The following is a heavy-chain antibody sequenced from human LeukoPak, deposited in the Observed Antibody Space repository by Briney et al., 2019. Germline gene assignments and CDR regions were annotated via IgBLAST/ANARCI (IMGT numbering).Heavy chain of an antibody. CDR2: ISSNGGST. D-gene: IGHD3-22*01. J-gene: IGHJ4*02. CDR1: GFTFSSYA. CDR3: ARAGYYDSSGYYGDPWYYFDY. V-gene: IGHV3-64*01. Sequence: PGGSLRLSCAASGFTFSSYAMHWVRQAPGKGLEYVSAISSNGGSTYYANSVKGRFTISRDNSKNTLYLQMGSLRAEDMAVYYCARAGYYDSSGYYGDPWYYFDYWGQGTLVTVSS.